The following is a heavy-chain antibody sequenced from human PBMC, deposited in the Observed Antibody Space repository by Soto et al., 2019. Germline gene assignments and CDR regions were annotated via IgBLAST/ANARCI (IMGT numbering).Heavy chain of an antibody. V-gene: IGHV3-30-3*01. Sequence: LRLSCAASGFTFSSYAMHWVRQAPDKGLEWVAVISYDGSNKYYADSVKGRFTISRDNSKNTLYLQMNSLRAEDTAVYYCARGRYYDILTGYYPPGEWFDPWGQGTLVTVSS. CDR3: ARGRYYDILTGYYPPGEWFDP. J-gene: IGHJ5*02. D-gene: IGHD3-9*01. CDR1: GFTFSSYA. CDR2: ISYDGSNK.